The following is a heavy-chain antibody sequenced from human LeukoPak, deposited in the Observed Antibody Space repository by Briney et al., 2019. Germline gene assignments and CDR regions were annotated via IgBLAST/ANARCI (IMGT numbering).Heavy chain of an antibody. D-gene: IGHD3-10*01. J-gene: IGHJ4*02. V-gene: IGHV4-34*01. Sequence: SETLSLTCAVYGGSFSGYYWSWIRQPPGKGLEWIGEINHSGSTNYNPSLKSRVTISVDTSKNQFSLKLSSVTAADTAVYYCARDQTGHYYGSGSYTIWGQGTLVTVSS. CDR1: GGSFSGYY. CDR3: ARDQTGHYYGSGSYTI. CDR2: INHSGST.